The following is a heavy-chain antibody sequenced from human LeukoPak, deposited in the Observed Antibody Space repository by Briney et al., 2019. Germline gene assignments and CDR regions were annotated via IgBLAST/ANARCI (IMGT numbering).Heavy chain of an antibody. CDR2: IYPGTSDT. Sequence: GESLKISCKASGYSFTNYWIGWVRQMPGKGLEWMGIIYPGTSDTKYSPSFQGQVTISADKSISTAYLQWSSLKASDTAMYYCARQRITMVRGVSGYFDYWGQGTLVTVSS. V-gene: IGHV5-51*01. CDR3: ARQRITMVRGVSGYFDY. J-gene: IGHJ4*02. CDR1: GYSFTNYW. D-gene: IGHD3-10*01.